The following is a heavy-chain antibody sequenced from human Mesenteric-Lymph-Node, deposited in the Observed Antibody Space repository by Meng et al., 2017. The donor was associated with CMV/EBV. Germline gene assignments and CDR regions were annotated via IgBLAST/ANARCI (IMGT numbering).Heavy chain of an antibody. V-gene: IGHV3-30*02. CDR2: IRYDGSNK. D-gene: IGHD3-3*01. Sequence: GESLKISCAASGFTFSSYGMHWVRQAPGKGLEWVAFIRYDGSNKYYADSVKGRFTISRDNSKNTLYLQMNSLRAEDTAVYYCAKAALFGVVTKYGMDVWGQGTTVTVSS. J-gene: IGHJ6*02. CDR3: AKAALFGVVTKYGMDV. CDR1: GFTFSSYG.